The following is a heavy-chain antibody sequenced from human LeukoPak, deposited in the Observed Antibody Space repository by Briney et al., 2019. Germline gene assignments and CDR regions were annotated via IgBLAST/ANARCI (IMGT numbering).Heavy chain of an antibody. CDR1: GGTFSSYA. CDR2: IIPIFGTA. CDR3: ARTWGYYYYYMDV. J-gene: IGHJ6*03. D-gene: IGHD7-27*01. V-gene: IGHV1-69*05. Sequence: GASVKVSCKASGGTFSSYAISWVRQAPGQGLEWMGGIIPIFGTANYAQKLQGRVTMTTDTSTSTAYMELRSLRSDDTAVYYCARTWGYYYYYMDVWGKGTTVTVSS.